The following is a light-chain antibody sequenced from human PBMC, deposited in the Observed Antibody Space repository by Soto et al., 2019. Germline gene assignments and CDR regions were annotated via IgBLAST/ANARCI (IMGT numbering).Light chain of an antibody. CDR3: QQYHNWLT. Sequence: DIVMPQSPATLSVSPGERHTLSCRARRSVNSNLCWYQQKAGQATRLIIYDASTRAAGLPARFSGSGSGTEFTLTISRLQSEYVAVYYCQQYHNWLTFGGGTKVEIK. CDR2: DAS. J-gene: IGKJ4*01. CDR1: RSVNSN. V-gene: IGKV3-15*01.